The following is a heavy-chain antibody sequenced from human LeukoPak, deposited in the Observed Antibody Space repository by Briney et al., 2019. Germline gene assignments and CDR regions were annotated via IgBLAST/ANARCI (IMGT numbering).Heavy chain of an antibody. V-gene: IGHV3-7*01. D-gene: IGHD4-23*01. CDR1: GFTFSNYA. Sequence: GGSLRLSCAASGFTFSNYAMSWVRQASGKGLEWVANIKQDGSEKYYVDSVKGRFTIFRDNAKNSLSLQVNSLRAEDTALYYCARVSKLDYGDNVGSYRFFDLWGRGTLVTVSS. J-gene: IGHJ2*01. CDR3: ARVSKLDYGDNVGSYRFFDL. CDR2: IKQDGSEK.